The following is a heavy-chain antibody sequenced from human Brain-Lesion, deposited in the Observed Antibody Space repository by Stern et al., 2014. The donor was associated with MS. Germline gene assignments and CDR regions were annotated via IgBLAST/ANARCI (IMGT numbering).Heavy chain of an antibody. CDR3: AKDRQYLTYFFDH. J-gene: IGHJ5*02. D-gene: IGHD2/OR15-2a*01. CDR2: VSYDGSNK. Sequence: QVQLVQSGGGVVQPGRPLRLSCVASGFTFGSCAMHWVRQAPGKGPEWVAGVSYDGSNKYYADSVKGRFTISRDNSQNTLYMQMSSLRPEDTAVYYCAKDRQYLTYFFDHWGQGSLVTVSS. V-gene: IGHV3-30*18. CDR1: GFTFGSCA.